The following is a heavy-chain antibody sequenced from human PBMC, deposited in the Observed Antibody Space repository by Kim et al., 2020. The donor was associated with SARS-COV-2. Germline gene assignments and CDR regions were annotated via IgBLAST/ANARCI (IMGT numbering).Heavy chain of an antibody. Sequence: SETLSRTCTVSGGSISSSSYYWGWIRQPPGKGLEWIGSIYYSGSTYYNPSLKSRVTISVDTSKNQFSLKLSSVTAADTAVYYCARHGQGPYGSGSRHRDDYWGQGTLVTVSS. CDR2: IYYSGST. V-gene: IGHV4-39*01. CDR1: GGSISSSSYY. CDR3: ARHGQGPYGSGSRHRDDY. J-gene: IGHJ4*02. D-gene: IGHD3-10*01.